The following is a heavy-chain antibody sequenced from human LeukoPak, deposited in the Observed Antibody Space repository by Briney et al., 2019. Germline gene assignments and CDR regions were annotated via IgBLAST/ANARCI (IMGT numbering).Heavy chain of an antibody. CDR2: SNPYNGDT. V-gene: IGHV1-2*02. CDR1: GYTFIDYF. Sequence: ASVKVSCKASGYTFIDYFMHWVRQAPGQGLEWVGWSNPYNGDTKYTQKFQGRVTMTMDTSINTAYMELGRLPSDDTAVYYCARSQYSFGWNGHKDYWGQGTLVTVSS. J-gene: IGHJ4*02. CDR3: ARSQYSFGWNGHKDY. D-gene: IGHD1-1*01.